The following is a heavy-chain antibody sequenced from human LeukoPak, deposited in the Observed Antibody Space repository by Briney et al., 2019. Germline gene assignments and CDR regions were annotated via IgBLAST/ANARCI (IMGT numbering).Heavy chain of an antibody. J-gene: IGHJ5*02. CDR2: ISSSSSYI. CDR1: GFTFSSYS. CDR3: ARDLGLNVGAPFDP. Sequence: GGSLRLSCAASGFTFSSYSMNWVRQAPGTGLEWVSSISSSSSYIYYADSVKGRFTISRDNAKNSLYLQMNSLRAEDTAVYYCARDLGLNVGAPFDPWGQGTPVTVSS. D-gene: IGHD3-16*01. V-gene: IGHV3-21*01.